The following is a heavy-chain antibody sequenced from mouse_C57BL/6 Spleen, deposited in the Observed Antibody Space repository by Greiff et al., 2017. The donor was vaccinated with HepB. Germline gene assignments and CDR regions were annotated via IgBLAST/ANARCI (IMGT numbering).Heavy chain of an antibody. CDR2: INPNNGGT. CDR3: ARKASLYWYFDV. Sequence: VHVKQSGPELVKPGASVKIPCKASGYTFTDYNMDWVKQSHGKSLEWIGDINPNNGGTIYNQKFKGKATLTVDKSSSTAYMELRSLTSEDTAVYYCARKASLYWYFDVWGTGTTVTVSS. CDR1: GYTFTDYN. J-gene: IGHJ1*03. V-gene: IGHV1-18*01.